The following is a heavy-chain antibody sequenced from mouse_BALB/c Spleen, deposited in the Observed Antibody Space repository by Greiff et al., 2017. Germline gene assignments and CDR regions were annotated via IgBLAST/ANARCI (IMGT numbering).Heavy chain of an antibody. V-gene: IGHV1-18*01. CDR1: GYTFTEYT. J-gene: IGHJ4*01. Sequence: EVQLQQSGPELVKPGASVKISCKTSGYTFTEYTMHWVKQSHGKSLEWIGEINPSNGRTNYNEKFKSKATLTVDKSSSTAYMQLSSLTSEDSAVYYCARYYYGSSYYAMDYWGQGTSVTVSS. D-gene: IGHD1-1*01. CDR2: INPSNGRT. CDR3: ARYYYGSSYYAMDY.